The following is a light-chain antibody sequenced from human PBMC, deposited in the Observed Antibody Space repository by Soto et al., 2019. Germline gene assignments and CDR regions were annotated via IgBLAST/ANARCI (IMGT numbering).Light chain of an antibody. Sequence: QSALTQPPSASGSPGQSVTISCTGTSSDVGGYNYVSWYQQNPGKVPKLMIYEVNKRPSGVPDRFSGSKSGNTASLTVSGLQAEDEADYYCTSYAGGNNVFGTGTKGTVL. CDR1: SSDVGGYNY. CDR2: EVN. V-gene: IGLV2-8*01. CDR3: TSYAGGNNV. J-gene: IGLJ1*01.